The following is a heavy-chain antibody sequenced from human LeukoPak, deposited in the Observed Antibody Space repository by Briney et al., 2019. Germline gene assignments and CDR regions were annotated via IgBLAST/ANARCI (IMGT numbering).Heavy chain of an antibody. CDR2: IIPIFGTA. V-gene: IGHV1-69*13. CDR1: RGTFSSYA. D-gene: IGHD2-2*01. CDR3: ARGGLPRSDIVVVPADLLN. J-gene: IGHJ4*02. Sequence: EASVKVSCKASRGTFSSYAISWVRQAPGQGLEWMGGIIPIFGTANYAQKFQGRVTITADESTSTAYMELSSLRSEDTAVYYCARGGLPRSDIVVVPADLLNWGQGTLVTVSS.